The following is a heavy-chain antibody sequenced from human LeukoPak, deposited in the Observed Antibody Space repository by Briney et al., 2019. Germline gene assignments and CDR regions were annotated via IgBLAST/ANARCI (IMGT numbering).Heavy chain of an antibody. V-gene: IGHV5-51*01. CDR1: GYSFTSYW. D-gene: IGHD3-10*01. CDR2: IYPGDSDT. CDR3: ARSPPSMVRGVRSYNNWFDP. J-gene: IGHJ5*02. Sequence: GESLKISCKGSGYSFTSYWIGWVRQMPGKGLEWMGIIYPGDSDTRYSPSFQGQVTISADKSISTAYLQWSSLKASDTAMYYCARSPPSMVRGVRSYNNWFDPWGQGTLVTVSS.